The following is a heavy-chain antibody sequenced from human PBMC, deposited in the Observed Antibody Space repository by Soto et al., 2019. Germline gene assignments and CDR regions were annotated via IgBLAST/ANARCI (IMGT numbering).Heavy chain of an antibody. CDR1: GGSISSGGYY. D-gene: IGHD5-12*01. CDR2: IYYSGST. Sequence: SETLSLTCTVSGGSISSGGYYWSWIRQHPGKGLEWIGYIYYSGSTYYNPSLKSRVTISVDTSKNQFSLKLSSVTAADTAVYYCARDSMVVVATLDYYYGMDVWGQGTTVTVSS. J-gene: IGHJ6*02. CDR3: ARDSMVVVATLDYYYGMDV. V-gene: IGHV4-31*03.